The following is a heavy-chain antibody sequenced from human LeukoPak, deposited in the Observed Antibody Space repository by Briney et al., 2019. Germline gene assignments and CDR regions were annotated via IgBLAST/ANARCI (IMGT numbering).Heavy chain of an antibody. V-gene: IGHV4-31*03. CDR3: ARGVIVGATTTLHAFDI. CDR2: IYYSGST. Sequence: SETLSLTCTVSGGSISSGGYYWSWIRQHPGKGLEWIGYIYYSGSTYYNPSLKSRVTISVDTSKNQFSLKLSSVTAADTAVYYCARGVIVGATTTLHAFDIWGQGTMVTVSS. J-gene: IGHJ3*02. D-gene: IGHD1-26*01. CDR1: GGSISSGGYY.